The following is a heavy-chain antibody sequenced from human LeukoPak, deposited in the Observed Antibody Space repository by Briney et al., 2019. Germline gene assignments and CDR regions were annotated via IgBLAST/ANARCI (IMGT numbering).Heavy chain of an antibody. Sequence: GGSLRLSCATSGFTFSDHYMDWVRQAPWKGLEWVARTRTKAKDYTTEYAASVKGRFTVSRDESMHSLYLQMNRLKNEDTAVYYCARGPTVTFNYHYGMDVWGQGTTVTVSS. CDR2: TRTKAKDYTT. CDR1: GFTFSDHY. V-gene: IGHV3-72*01. D-gene: IGHD4-17*01. J-gene: IGHJ6*02. CDR3: ARGPTVTFNYHYGMDV.